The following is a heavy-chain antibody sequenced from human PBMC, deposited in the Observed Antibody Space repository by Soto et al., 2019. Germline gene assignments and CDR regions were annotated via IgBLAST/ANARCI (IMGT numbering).Heavy chain of an antibody. Sequence: GGSLRLSCAASGFTFSSYAMSWVRQAPGKGLEWVSGSSGSGGSKYYADSVKGRFTISRDNSKNTLYLQMNSLRAEDTALYYCAKGRGGSGSLTPRVDFWGQGTLVTVSS. CDR2: SSGSGGSK. D-gene: IGHD3-10*01. V-gene: IGHV3-23*01. J-gene: IGHJ4*02. CDR3: AKGRGGSGSLTPRVDF. CDR1: GFTFSSYA.